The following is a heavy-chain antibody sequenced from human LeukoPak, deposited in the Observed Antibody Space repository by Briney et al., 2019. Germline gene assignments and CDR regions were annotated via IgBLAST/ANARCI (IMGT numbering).Heavy chain of an antibody. CDR2: INPNSGGT. J-gene: IGHJ3*02. CDR3: ARQTGLVVVAATGAFDI. Sequence: ASVKVSRKASGYTFTGYYMHWVRQAPGQGLEWMGWINPNSGGTNYAQKFQGRVTMTRDTSISTAYMELSRLRSDDTAVYYCARQTGLVVVAATGAFDIWGQGTMVTVSS. CDR1: GYTFTGYY. D-gene: IGHD2-15*01. V-gene: IGHV1-2*02.